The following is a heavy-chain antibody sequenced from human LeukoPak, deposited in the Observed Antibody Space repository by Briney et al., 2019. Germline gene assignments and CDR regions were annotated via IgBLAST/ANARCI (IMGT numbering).Heavy chain of an antibody. V-gene: IGHV4-39*07. J-gene: IGHJ4*02. CDR2: INHYGST. D-gene: IGHD4-11*01. Sequence: ASETLSLTCTVSGGSVSSRSYYWSWIRQPPGKGLEWIGEINHYGSTKYSPSLKSRVTISGDTSKNQFSLRLNSVTAADTAVYYCARAYRAHQTFHSHHFFDFWGRGTLVTVSS. CDR1: GGSVSSRSYY. CDR3: ARAYRAHQTFHSHHFFDF.